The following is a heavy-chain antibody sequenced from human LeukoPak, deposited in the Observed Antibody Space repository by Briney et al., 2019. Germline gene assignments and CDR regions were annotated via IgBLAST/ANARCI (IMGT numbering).Heavy chain of an antibody. CDR1: GFTFSNHY. Sequence: GGSLRLSCAASGFTFSNHYMTWIRQAPGKGLEWLSYISSSSSTRSYAHSVEGRFIISRDNAKSSLYLQMNSLSADDTAVYYCARATVGSNYYGVDVWGQGTTVTVSS. V-gene: IGHV3-11*01. CDR3: ARATVGSNYYGVDV. D-gene: IGHD4-23*01. J-gene: IGHJ6*02. CDR2: ISSSSSTR.